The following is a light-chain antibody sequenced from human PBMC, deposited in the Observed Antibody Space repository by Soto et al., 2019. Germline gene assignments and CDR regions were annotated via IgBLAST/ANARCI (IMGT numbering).Light chain of an antibody. CDR3: QHYGTSPT. Sequence: EFVLTQSPGTLSLSPGERATLSCRASQSVTSNYLAWYQQKPGQAPRVLIYGVSNRATGIPDRFSGSGSGTDFTLSISRLEPEDFALYFCQHYGTSPTFGQGTKVEIK. CDR2: GVS. J-gene: IGKJ1*01. CDR1: QSVTSNY. V-gene: IGKV3-20*01.